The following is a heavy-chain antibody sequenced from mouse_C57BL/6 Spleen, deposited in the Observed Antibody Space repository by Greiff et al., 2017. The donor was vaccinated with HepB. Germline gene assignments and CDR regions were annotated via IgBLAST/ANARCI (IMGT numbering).Heavy chain of an antibody. J-gene: IGHJ3*01. V-gene: IGHV1-74*01. CDR2: IHPSDSDT. CDR1: GYTFTSYW. D-gene: IGHD1-1*01. Sequence: QVHVKQPGAELVKPGASVKVSCKASGYTFTSYWMHWVKQRPGQGLEWIGRIHPSDSDTNYNQKFKGKATLTVDKSSSTAYMQLSSLTSEDSAVYYCAIDYYGSKAFAYWGQGTLVTVSA. CDR3: AIDYYGSKAFAY.